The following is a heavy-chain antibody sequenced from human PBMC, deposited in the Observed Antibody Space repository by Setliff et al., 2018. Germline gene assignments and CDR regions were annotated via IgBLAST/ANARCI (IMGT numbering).Heavy chain of an antibody. CDR3: ARSADVVPALHHVLRYFDWLFNFDY. D-gene: IGHD3-9*01. J-gene: IGHJ4*02. V-gene: IGHV1-18*01. CDR2: ISAYNGNT. CDR1: GYTFTSYG. Sequence: ASVKVSCKASGYTFTSYGISWVRQAPGQGLEWMGWISAYNGNTNYAQKLQGRVTMTTDTPTSTAYMELRSLRSDDTAVYYCARSADVVPALHHVLRYFDWLFNFDYWGQGTLVTVSS.